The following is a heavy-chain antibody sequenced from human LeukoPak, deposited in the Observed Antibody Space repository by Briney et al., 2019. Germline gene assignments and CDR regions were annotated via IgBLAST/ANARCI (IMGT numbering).Heavy chain of an antibody. V-gene: IGHV3-74*01. CDR3: VSFYETY. Sequence: GGSLRLSCAASGNYWMHWVRQVPGKGLVWVSHINSDGSWTSYADSVKGRFTISQDNAKNTVYLQMNSLRAEDTAVYYCVSFYETYWGRGTLVTVSS. D-gene: IGHD2/OR15-2a*01. J-gene: IGHJ4*02. CDR2: INSDGSWT. CDR1: GNYW.